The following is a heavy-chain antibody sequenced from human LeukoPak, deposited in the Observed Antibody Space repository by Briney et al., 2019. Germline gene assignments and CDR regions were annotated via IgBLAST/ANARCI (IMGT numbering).Heavy chain of an antibody. D-gene: IGHD5-24*01. CDR1: GFTFSSYA. CDR3: ASRDGYTNTELYYYGMDV. J-gene: IGHJ6*02. V-gene: IGHV3-23*01. CDR2: TSGSGGST. Sequence: GGSLRLSCAASGFTFSSYAMSWVRQAPGKGLEWVSATSGSGGSTYYADSVKGRFTISRDNSKNTLYLQMNSLRAEDTAVYYCASRDGYTNTELYYYGMDVWGQGTTVTVSS.